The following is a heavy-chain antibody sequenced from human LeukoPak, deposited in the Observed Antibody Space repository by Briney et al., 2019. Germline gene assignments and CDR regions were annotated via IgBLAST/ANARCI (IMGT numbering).Heavy chain of an antibody. Sequence: PSETLSLTCTVSGGPISSYYWSWIRQPPGKGLEWIGYIYYSGSINYNPSLKSRVTISVDTSKNQFSLKLGSVTAADTAVYYCASQRIVGAFDYWGQGTLVTVSS. J-gene: IGHJ4*02. CDR2: IYYSGSI. CDR1: GGPISSYY. V-gene: IGHV4-59*01. D-gene: IGHD1-26*01. CDR3: ASQRIVGAFDY.